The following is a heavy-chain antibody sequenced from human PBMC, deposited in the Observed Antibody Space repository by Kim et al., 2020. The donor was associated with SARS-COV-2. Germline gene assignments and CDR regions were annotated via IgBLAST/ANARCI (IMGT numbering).Heavy chain of an antibody. CDR3: ARSAQVIPADWFDT. Sequence: SETLSLTCAVSGGSISSGDYSWSWVRQPPGKALEWIGHMYYNGNTYYNRSLKSRVTISLDTSKNQFSRKLSSVTAADTAVYYCARSAQVIPADWFDTWGPDTRVTVS. V-gene: IGHV4-30-2*01. D-gene: IGHD2-2*01. CDR2: MYYNGNT. J-gene: IGHJ5*02. CDR1: GGSISSGDYS.